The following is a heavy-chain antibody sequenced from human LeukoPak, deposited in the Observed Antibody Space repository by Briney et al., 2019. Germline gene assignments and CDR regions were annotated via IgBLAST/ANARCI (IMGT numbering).Heavy chain of an antibody. J-gene: IGHJ5*02. CDR2: IYYSGST. D-gene: IGHD2/OR15-2a*01. CDR3: ARTTFRVADNWFDP. V-gene: IGHV4-30-4*08. CDR1: GGSISSYY. Sequence: SETLSLTCTVSGGSISSYYWSWIRQPPGKGLEWIGYIYYSGSTYYNPSLKSRVTISVDTSKNQFSLKLSSVTAADTAVYYCARTTFRVADNWFDPWGQGTLVTVSS.